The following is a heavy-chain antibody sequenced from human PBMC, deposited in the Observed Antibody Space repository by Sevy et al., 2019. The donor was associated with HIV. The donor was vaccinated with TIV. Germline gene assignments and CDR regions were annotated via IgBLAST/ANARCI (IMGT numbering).Heavy chain of an antibody. CDR2: ISSSSSYI. CDR3: ASGYFYDSSDYK. J-gene: IGHJ4*02. D-gene: IGHD3-22*01. V-gene: IGHV3-21*01. Sequence: GGSLRLSCAASGFTFSSYTMNWVRQAPGKGLEWVSSISSSSSYIYYADSVKGRLTISRDNAKNSLYLLMNSLRAEDTAVYYCASGYFYDSSDYKWCQGTLVTVSS. CDR1: GFTFSSYT.